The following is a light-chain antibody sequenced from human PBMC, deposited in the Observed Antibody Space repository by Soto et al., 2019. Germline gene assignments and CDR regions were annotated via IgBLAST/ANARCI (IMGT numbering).Light chain of an antibody. CDR3: GSYAGSSVYV. J-gene: IGLJ1*01. V-gene: IGLV2-23*02. CDR2: EVI. CDR1: SSDVGTFNL. Sequence: LTQVASVSGSPGQSITISCAGTSSDVGTFNLVSWYQQHPGKAPRLMIYEVIKRPSGVSNRFSGSKSGNTASLTISGLQAEDEADYYCGSYAGSSVYVFGTGTKVTVL.